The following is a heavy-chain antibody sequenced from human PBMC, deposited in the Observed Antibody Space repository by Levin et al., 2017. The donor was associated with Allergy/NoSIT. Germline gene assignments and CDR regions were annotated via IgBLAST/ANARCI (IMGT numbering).Heavy chain of an antibody. CDR2: ISSSSSYI. J-gene: IGHJ4*02. CDR3: ARDLDGSSSPFDY. Sequence: GESLKISCAASGFTFSSYSMNWVRQAPGKGLEWVSSISSSSSYIYYADSVKGRFTISRDNAKNSLYLQMNSLRAEDTAVYYCARDLDGSSSPFDYWGQGTLVTVSS. CDR1: GFTFSSYS. V-gene: IGHV3-21*01. D-gene: IGHD6-6*01.